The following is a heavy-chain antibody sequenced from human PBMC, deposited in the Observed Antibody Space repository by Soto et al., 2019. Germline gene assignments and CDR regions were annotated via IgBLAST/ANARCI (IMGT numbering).Heavy chain of an antibody. V-gene: IGHV3-48*02. CDR2: IGGSSTTM. D-gene: IGHD3-3*01. J-gene: IGHJ3*02. CDR3: AREHLLTIRAFDI. CDR1: GFTFTSYA. Sequence: GGSLRLSCAASGFTFTSYAMNWVRQAPGKGLEWVAFIGGSSTTMYYADSLKARFTVSRDNAKNSLYLQMNSLRDEDTAVYYCAREHLLTIRAFDIWGQGTMVTVSS.